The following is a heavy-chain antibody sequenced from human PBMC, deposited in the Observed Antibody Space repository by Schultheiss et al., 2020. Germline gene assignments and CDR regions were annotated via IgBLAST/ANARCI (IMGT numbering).Heavy chain of an antibody. J-gene: IGHJ4*02. CDR1: GGSFSGYY. CDR2: IYYSGST. CDR3: ASRGYSSGGDYFDY. Sequence: SETLSLTCAVYGGSFSGYYWSWIRQHPGKGLEWIGYIYYSGSTYYNPSLKSRVTISVDTSKNQFSLKLSSVTAADTAVYYCASRGYSSGGDYFDYWGQGTLVTVSA. D-gene: IGHD5-18*01. V-gene: IGHV4-31*11.